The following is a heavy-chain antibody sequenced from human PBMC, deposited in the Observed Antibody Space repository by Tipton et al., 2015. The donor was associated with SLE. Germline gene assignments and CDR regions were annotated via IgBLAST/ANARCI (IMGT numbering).Heavy chain of an antibody. J-gene: IGHJ4*02. Sequence: LRLSCTVSGGSISTYYWNWFRQPPGKGLEWVGYIYYSGITYYNPSLKSRVSISVDTTKNQFSLRLTSVTAADTAVYYCARDRFWNGYLEYWGQGALVSVSS. CDR1: GGSISTYY. CDR3: ARDRFWNGYLEY. CDR2: IYYSGIT. V-gene: IGHV4-59*01. D-gene: IGHD3-3*01.